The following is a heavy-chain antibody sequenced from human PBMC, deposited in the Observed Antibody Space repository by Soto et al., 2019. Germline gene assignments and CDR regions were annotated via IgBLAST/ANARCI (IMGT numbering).Heavy chain of an antibody. D-gene: IGHD2-2*01. J-gene: IGHJ6*03. V-gene: IGHV1-3*01. CDR1: GYTFTSYA. CDR2: INAGNGNT. CDR3: AASYCSSTSCSVHYYYMDV. Sequence: GASVKVSCKASGYTFTSYAMHWVRQAPGQRLEWMGWINAGNGNTKYSQKFQGRVTITRDTSASTAYMELSSLRSEDTAVYYCAASYCSSTSCSVHYYYMDVRGKGTTVTVSS.